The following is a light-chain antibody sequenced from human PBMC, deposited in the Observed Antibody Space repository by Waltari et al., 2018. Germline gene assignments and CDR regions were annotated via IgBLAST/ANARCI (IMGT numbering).Light chain of an antibody. CDR2: GAS. CDR3: QQYYNWPPLT. Sequence: EVVMTQSPATLSVSPGERATLSCRASQSVGTNLAWYQQKPGQAPRLLIHGASTRATGIPARFSGRGSGTEFTLTISSLQSEDFAVYYCQQYYNWPPLTFGGGTTVEIK. J-gene: IGKJ4*01. V-gene: IGKV3-15*01. CDR1: QSVGTN.